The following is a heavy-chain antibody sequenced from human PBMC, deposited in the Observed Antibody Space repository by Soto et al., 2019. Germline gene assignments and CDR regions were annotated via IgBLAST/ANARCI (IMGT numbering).Heavy chain of an antibody. J-gene: IGHJ4*02. Sequence: GGSLRLSCAASGFTFSSYGMHWVRQAPGKGLEWVAVISYDGSNKYYAESVKGRFTNSRDNSKNTLYLQMNSLRDEDTAVYYCAKDYDFTNFDYWGQGTLVTVSS. CDR2: ISYDGSNK. V-gene: IGHV3-30*18. CDR1: GFTFSSYG. CDR3: AKDYDFTNFDY. D-gene: IGHD3-16*01.